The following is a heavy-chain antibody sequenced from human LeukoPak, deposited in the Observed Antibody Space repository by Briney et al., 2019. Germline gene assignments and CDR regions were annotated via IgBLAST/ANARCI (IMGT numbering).Heavy chain of an antibody. CDR3: ARLKTPRGIPLTGPYESMDV. Sequence: NTGESLKISCKGSGYSFTSYWIGWVRQMPGKGLEWMGIIYPGDSDTRYSPSFQGQVTISADQSISTAYMQWGSLKASDSATYYCARLKTPRGIPLTGPYESMDVWGQGTTVAVFS. D-gene: IGHD6-19*01. V-gene: IGHV5-51*01. CDR2: IYPGDSDT. J-gene: IGHJ6*02. CDR1: GYSFTSYW.